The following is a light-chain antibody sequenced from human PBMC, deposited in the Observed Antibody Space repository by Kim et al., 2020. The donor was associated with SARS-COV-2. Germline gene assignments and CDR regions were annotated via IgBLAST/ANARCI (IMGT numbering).Light chain of an antibody. CDR2: GAS. V-gene: IGKV3-20*01. Sequence: LSPGESATRSCRASQSVSSNYLAWFQQKAGQAPRLLIFGASSRATGIPDRFSGSGSGTDFTLTISRLEPEDFAVYYCQQYGGSPPTFGQGTKLEI. J-gene: IGKJ2*01. CDR3: QQYGGSPPT. CDR1: QSVSSNY.